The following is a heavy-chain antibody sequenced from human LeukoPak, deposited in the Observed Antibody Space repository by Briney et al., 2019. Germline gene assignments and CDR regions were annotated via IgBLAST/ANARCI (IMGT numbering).Heavy chain of an antibody. V-gene: IGHV4-59*08. D-gene: IGHD2-21*02. Sequence: SETLSLTCTISGGSTTGYFWGGIRKPPGKGPEWIGYVFYSGGTLYNPSLDSRVTISVDTSKTQFSLELTSVTAADTAVYYCARHMSVTYDAFNLWGRGTMVTVSS. J-gene: IGHJ3*01. CDR3: ARHMSVTYDAFNL. CDR1: GGSTTGYF. CDR2: VFYSGGT.